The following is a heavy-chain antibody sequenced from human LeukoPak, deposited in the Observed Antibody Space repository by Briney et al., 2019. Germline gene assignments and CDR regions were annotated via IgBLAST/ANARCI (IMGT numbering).Heavy chain of an antibody. CDR2: ISAYNGNT. CDR3: ARDYYYDSSGYYVG. Sequence: AAVKVSCKTSGYTLTGYGISWVRQAPGQGHEWMGWISAYNGNTNYAQKLQGRVTMTTDTSTSTAYMELRGLRSDDTAVYYCARDYYYDSSGYYVGWGQGTLVTVSS. J-gene: IGHJ4*02. V-gene: IGHV1-18*01. D-gene: IGHD3-22*01. CDR1: GYTLTGYG.